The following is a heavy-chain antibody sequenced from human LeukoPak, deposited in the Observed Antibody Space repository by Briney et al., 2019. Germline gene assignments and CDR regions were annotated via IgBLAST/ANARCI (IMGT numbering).Heavy chain of an antibody. D-gene: IGHD4/OR15-4a*01. J-gene: IGHJ4*02. Sequence: QPGGSLRLSCAASAFTFSSYWMSWVRQAPGKGLEWVANINQDGRQKNYVDSVRGRFTISRDNAKNTLFLQMNSLRVEDTAVYFCVRDRDYVPDNWGQGTLVTVSS. CDR2: INQDGRQK. V-gene: IGHV3-7*01. CDR1: AFTFSSYW. CDR3: VRDRDYVPDN.